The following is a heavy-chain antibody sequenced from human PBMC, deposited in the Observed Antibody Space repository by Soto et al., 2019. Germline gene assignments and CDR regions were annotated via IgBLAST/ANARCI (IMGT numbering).Heavy chain of an antibody. V-gene: IGHV3-30-3*01. Sequence: PGGSLRLSCAASGFTFSSYAMHWVRQAPGKGLEWVAVISYDGSKKYYADSVKGRFTISRDNSKNTLYLQMNSLRAEATAVYYCARDPPGEVIWYEFDYWGQGTLVTVSS. D-gene: IGHD6-13*01. CDR2: ISYDGSKK. CDR1: GFTFSSYA. CDR3: ARDPPGEVIWYEFDY. J-gene: IGHJ4*02.